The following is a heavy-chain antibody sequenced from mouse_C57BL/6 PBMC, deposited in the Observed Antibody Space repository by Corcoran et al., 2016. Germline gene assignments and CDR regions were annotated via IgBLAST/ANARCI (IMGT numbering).Heavy chain of an antibody. V-gene: IGHV1-80*01. CDR2: IYPGDGDT. CDR1: GYAFSSYW. D-gene: IGHD2-1*01. J-gene: IGHJ4*01. Sequence: QVQLQQSGAELVKPGASVKISCKASGYAFSSYWMNWVKQRPGKGLEWIGQIYPGDGDTNYNGKFKGKATLTADKSSSTAYMQLSSLTSEDSAVYFCARSVGGNWDYYAMDYWGQGTSVTVSS. CDR3: ARSVGGNWDYYAMDY.